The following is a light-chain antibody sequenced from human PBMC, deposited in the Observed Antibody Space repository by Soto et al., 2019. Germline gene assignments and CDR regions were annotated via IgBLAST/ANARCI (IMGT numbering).Light chain of an antibody. CDR2: DAS. CDR3: QQRSNWPSIT. CDR1: QSISSN. J-gene: IGKJ5*01. V-gene: IGKV3-11*01. Sequence: EIVMTQSPATLSVSPGEVATLSCRASQSISSNLAWYQQKPGQAPRLLIHDASNRATGIPVRFSGSGAGTDFTLTISSLEPEDSAVYYCQQRSNWPSITFGHGTRLEIK.